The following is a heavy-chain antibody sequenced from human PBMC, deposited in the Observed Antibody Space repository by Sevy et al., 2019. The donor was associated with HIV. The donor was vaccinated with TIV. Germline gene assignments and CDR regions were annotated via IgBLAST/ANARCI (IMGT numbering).Heavy chain of an antibody. CDR1: GFTFSRYG. CDR3: VKVKGGSSKRYYTMDV. CDR2: ISYDGSNK. D-gene: IGHD6-13*01. J-gene: IGHJ6*02. V-gene: IGHV3-30*18. Sequence: GGSLRLSCAASGFTFSRYGMHWVRQAPGKGLEWVAVISYDGSNKYYADSVKGRFTISRDNSKNTLYLQMNSLRAEDTAVYYCVKVKGGSSKRYYTMDVWGQENTVTVSS.